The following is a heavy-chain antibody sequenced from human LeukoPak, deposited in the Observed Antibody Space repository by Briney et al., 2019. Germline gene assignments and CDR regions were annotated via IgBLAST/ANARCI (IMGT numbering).Heavy chain of an antibody. V-gene: IGHV3-48*04. Sequence: GSLRLSCAASGFTFSSYGMHWVRQAPGKGLEWVSYISSSGSTIYYADSVKGRFTISRDNAKNSLYLQMNSLRAEDTAVYYCAKDVVGQQWPENYWGQGTLVTVSS. CDR2: ISSSGSTI. CDR3: AKDVVGQQWPENY. CDR1: GFTFSSYG. D-gene: IGHD6-19*01. J-gene: IGHJ4*02.